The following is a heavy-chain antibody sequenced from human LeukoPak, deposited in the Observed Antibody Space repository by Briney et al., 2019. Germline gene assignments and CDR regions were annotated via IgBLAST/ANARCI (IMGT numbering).Heavy chain of an antibody. Sequence: GGSLRLSCAASGFTVSSNYMSWVRQAPGKGLEWVGCIKSRTDGGTTDYAAPVKGRFTISRDDSKNTLYLQMNSLKTEDTAVYYCTTPNYYDSSGYPHPVYCYYYGMDVWGQGTTVTVSS. D-gene: IGHD3-22*01. J-gene: IGHJ6*02. CDR2: IKSRTDGGTT. CDR3: TTPNYYDSSGYPHPVYCYYYGMDV. CDR1: GFTVSSNY. V-gene: IGHV3-15*01.